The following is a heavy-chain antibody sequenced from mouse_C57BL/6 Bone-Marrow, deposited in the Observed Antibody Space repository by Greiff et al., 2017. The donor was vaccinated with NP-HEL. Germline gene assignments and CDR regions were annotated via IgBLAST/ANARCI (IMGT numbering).Heavy chain of an antibody. CDR3: ARWVPYEYDEGYYFDY. J-gene: IGHJ2*01. V-gene: IGHV1-64*01. CDR2: IHPNSGST. Sequence: QVQLQQPGAELVKPGASVKLSCKASGYTFTSYWMHWVKQRPGQGLEWIGMIHPNSGSTNYNEKFKSKATLTVDKSSSTAYMQLSSLTSEDSAVYYCARWVPYEYDEGYYFDYWGQGTTLTVSS. D-gene: IGHD2-4*01. CDR1: GYTFTSYW.